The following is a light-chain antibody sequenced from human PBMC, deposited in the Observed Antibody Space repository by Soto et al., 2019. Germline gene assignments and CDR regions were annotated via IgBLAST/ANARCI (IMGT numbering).Light chain of an antibody. CDR2: AAS. J-gene: IGKJ1*01. Sequence: AIEVTQSQTSLSASVGDRVTITCRASQAIRTALGWYQQRPGKVPKLLIYAASTLQSGVPSRFSGSGSGTDFTLTISSLQPEDFATYYCLLYFRYFWAFGQGTKVDIK. CDR1: QAIRTA. CDR3: LLYFRYFWA. V-gene: IGKV1-6*01.